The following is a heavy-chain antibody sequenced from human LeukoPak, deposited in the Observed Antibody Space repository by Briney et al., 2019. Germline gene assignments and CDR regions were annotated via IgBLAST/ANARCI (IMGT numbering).Heavy chain of an antibody. V-gene: IGHV1-69*05. CDR1: GGTFSSYA. Sequence: SVKVSCKASGGTFSSYAISWVRQAPGQGLEWMGRIIPIFGTANYAQKFQGRVTITTGESTSTAYMELSSLRSEDTAVYYCARGPLGRRGYSGYVTFDYWGQGTLVTVSS. CDR3: ARGPLGRRGYSGYVTFDY. CDR2: IIPIFGTA. D-gene: IGHD5-12*01. J-gene: IGHJ4*02.